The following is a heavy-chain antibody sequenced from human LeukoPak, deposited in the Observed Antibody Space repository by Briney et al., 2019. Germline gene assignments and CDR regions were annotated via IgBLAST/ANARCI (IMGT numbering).Heavy chain of an antibody. J-gene: IGHJ4*02. V-gene: IGHV4-38-2*02. CDR2: IYHSGST. CDR1: GDSISGYY. Sequence: SETLSLTCSVSGDSISGYYWGWIRQPPGKGLEWIGSIYHSGSTYYNPSLKSRVTISVDTSKNQFSLKLSSVTAADTAVYYCARVSGSGSSSWGSDYWGQGTLVTVSS. CDR3: ARVSGSGSSSWGSDY. D-gene: IGHD6-13*01.